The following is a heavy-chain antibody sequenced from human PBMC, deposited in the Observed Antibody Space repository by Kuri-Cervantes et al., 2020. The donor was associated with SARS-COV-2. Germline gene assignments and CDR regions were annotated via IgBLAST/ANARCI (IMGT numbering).Heavy chain of an antibody. CDR3: ARQGVVIAIKGWFDP. J-gene: IGHJ5*02. D-gene: IGHD2-21*01. CDR1: GVSISSSSYY. V-gene: IGHV4-39*01. Sequence: GSLRLSCTVSGVSISSSSYYWGWIRQPPGKGLEWIGSIYYSGSTYYNPSLKSRVTISVDTSKNQFSLKLSSVTAADTAVYYCARQGVVIAIKGWFDPWGQGTLVTVSS. CDR2: IYYSGST.